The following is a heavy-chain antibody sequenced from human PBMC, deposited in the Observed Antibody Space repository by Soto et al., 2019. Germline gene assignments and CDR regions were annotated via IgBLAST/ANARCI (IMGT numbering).Heavy chain of an antibody. D-gene: IGHD6-13*01. J-gene: IGHJ4*02. CDR3: LSIAAAGPDY. CDR1: GDSVSSNSAA. Sequence: SQTLSLTCAISGDSVSSNSAAWNWIRQSPSRGLEWLGGTYYRSKWYNDYAVSVKSRITINPDTSKNQFSLQLNSVTPEDTAVYYRLSIAAAGPDYWGQGTLVTVSS. CDR2: TYYRSKWYN. V-gene: IGHV6-1*01.